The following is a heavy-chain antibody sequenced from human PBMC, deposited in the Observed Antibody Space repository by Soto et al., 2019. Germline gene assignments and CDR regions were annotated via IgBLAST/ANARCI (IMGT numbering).Heavy chain of an antibody. J-gene: IGHJ5*02. CDR3: AKHAEAKVGSTGWFDP. CDR1: GYSFSTYW. CDR2: IYPGDSDT. D-gene: IGHD1-26*01. Sequence: PGESLKISCKGSGYSFSTYWIGWVRQMPGRGLEWMGIIYPGDSDTRYNPSFQGQVTISADKSISTAYLQWSSLKASDTAMYYCAKHAEAKVGSTGWFDPWGQGTLVTVSS. V-gene: IGHV5-51*01.